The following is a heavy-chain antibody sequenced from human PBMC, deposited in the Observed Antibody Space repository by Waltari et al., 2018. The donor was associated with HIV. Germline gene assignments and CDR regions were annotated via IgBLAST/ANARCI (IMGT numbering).Heavy chain of an antibody. D-gene: IGHD2-21*02. CDR3: AKDHVTLWALG. J-gene: IGHJ4*02. V-gene: IGHV3-23*01. Sequence: EVQLLESGGGFVQPGGSLRLSCAASGFTFSSYAMNWVRQAPGKGLEWVSTRSGYGGSTYYADAVKGRFTISRDNSKRPLSLQMNSLRAEDTAVYYCAKDHVTLWALGGGQGTLVTVSS. CDR1: GFTFSSYA. CDR2: RSGYGGST.